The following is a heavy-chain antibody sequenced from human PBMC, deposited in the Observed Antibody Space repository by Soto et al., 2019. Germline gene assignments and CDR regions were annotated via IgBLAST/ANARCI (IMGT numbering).Heavy chain of an antibody. J-gene: IGHJ4*02. D-gene: IGHD5-18*01. CDR2: INWSSTSI. CDR1: GFSFEEYG. Sequence: EVQLMESGGGLVQPGRSLRLSCAASGFSFEEYGMHWVRQVPGKGLEWVSGINWSSTSIAYANSVRGRFTISRDNAKNALYLQMNSLRPEDTAVYYCAKATGRIQLWLRGHVASGGQGTLVTVSS. CDR3: AKATGRIQLWLRGHVAS. V-gene: IGHV3-9*01.